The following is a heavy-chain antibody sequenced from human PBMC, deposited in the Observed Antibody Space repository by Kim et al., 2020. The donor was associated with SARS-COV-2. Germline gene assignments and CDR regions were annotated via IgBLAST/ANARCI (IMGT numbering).Heavy chain of an antibody. D-gene: IGHD3-3*01. CDR2: IWYDGSNK. Sequence: GGSLRLSCAASGFTFSSYGMHWVRQAPGKGLEWVAVIWYDGSNKYYADSVKGRFTISRDNSKNTLYLQMNSLRAEDTAVYYCARDLNESAVTIFGVVRDEPLVEWGQGTLVTVSS. CDR3: ARDLNESAVTIFGVVRDEPLVE. CDR1: GFTFSSYG. J-gene: IGHJ4*02. V-gene: IGHV3-33*01.